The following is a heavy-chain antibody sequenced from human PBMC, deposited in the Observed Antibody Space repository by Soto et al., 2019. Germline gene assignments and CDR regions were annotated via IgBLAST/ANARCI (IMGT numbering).Heavy chain of an antibody. Sequence: ASAKVSCKASGYTFTSYYMHWVRQAPGQGLEWMGIINPSGGSTSYAQKSQGRVTMTRDTSTSTVYMELSSLRAEDTAVYYCATEGPGYDFWSGYYNAFDIWRQGAMVTV. V-gene: IGHV1-46*01. CDR2: INPSGGST. D-gene: IGHD3-3*01. CDR1: GYTFTSYY. J-gene: IGHJ3*02. CDR3: ATEGPGYDFWSGYYNAFDI.